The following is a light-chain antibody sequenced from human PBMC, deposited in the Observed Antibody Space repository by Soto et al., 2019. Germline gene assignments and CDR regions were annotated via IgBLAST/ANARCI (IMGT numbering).Light chain of an antibody. Sequence: DIVMTQSPDSLAVSLGERATINCKSSQSIVYNSNNKNYLAWYQQKPGQPPKLLIYWASTRESGVPDRFSGSGSGTYFTLTISSRKAENVAVYYCQQYYSTPYTFGQGTKLEIK. CDR3: QQYYSTPYT. J-gene: IGKJ2*01. V-gene: IGKV4-1*01. CDR2: WAS. CDR1: QSIVYNSNNKNY.